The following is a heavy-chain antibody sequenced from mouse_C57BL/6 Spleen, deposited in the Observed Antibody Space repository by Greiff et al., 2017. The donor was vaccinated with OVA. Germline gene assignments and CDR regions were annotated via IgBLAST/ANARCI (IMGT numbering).Heavy chain of an antibody. V-gene: IGHV1-84*01. CDR1: GYTFTDYY. CDR2: IYPGSGNT. D-gene: IGHD1-1*01. J-gene: IGHJ4*01. Sequence: VQLQQSGPELVKPGASVKISCKASGYTFTDYYINWVKQRPGQGLEWLGWIYPGSGNTTYNEKFKGKATLTVDTSSSTAYMQLSSLTSEDSAVYFGARRLYYYGSSYDAMDYWGQGTSVTVSS. CDR3: ARRLYYYGSSYDAMDY.